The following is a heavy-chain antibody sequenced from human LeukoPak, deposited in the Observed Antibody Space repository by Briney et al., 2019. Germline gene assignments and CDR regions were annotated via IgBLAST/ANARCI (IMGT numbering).Heavy chain of an antibody. J-gene: IGHJ4*02. CDR3: AKALRGGATAFDY. V-gene: IGHV3-23*01. CDR2: ITGSGDST. Sequence: GGSLRLSCAASEITFSNYAMSWVRQAPGKGLEWVSAITGSGDSTYYADSVKGRFTISRDNSKNTLYLQMNSLRAEDTAVYYCAKALRGGATAFDYWGQGTLVTVS. D-gene: IGHD3-16*01. CDR1: EITFSNYA.